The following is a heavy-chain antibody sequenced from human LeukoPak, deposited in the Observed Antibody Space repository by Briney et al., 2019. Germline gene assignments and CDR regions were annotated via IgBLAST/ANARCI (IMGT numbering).Heavy chain of an antibody. CDR1: GFTFSSYW. D-gene: IGHD1-1*01. V-gene: IGHV3-7*01. CDR2: IKPDGSQI. Sequence: GGSLRLSCAASGFTFSSYWMTWVRQAPGKGLEWVANIKPDGSQIYYVDSVKGRFTISRDNAKNSLYLQMNSLRAEDTAVYYCARDLNWETYWGQGTLVTVSS. CDR3: ARDLNWETY. J-gene: IGHJ4*02.